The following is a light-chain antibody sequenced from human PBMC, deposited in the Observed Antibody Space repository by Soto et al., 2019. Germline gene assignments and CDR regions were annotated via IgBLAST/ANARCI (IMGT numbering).Light chain of an antibody. V-gene: IGKV3D-15*01. Sequence: EIVMTQSPAALSLSPGEGVTLSCRASQSVGRSLAWYQQRPGQAPRLLIYGASTRATGTPVRFSGIGSGTEFTLTISSLQSEDFVVYYCHQYYEWPLTFGGGTKAEIK. CDR1: QSVGRS. CDR3: HQYYEWPLT. CDR2: GAS. J-gene: IGKJ4*01.